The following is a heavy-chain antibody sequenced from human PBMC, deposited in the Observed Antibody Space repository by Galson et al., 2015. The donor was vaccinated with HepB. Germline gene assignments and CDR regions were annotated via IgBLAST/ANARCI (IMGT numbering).Heavy chain of an antibody. D-gene: IGHD2-15*01. CDR3: AKRDCSGGSCYGDY. J-gene: IGHJ4*02. CDR2: ISGSGGST. CDR1: GFTFSSYA. Sequence: SLRLSCAASGFTFSSYAMSWVRQAPGKGLEWVSAISGSGGSTYYADSVKGRFTISRDNSKNTLYLQMNSLRAEDTAVYYCAKRDCSGGSCYGDYWGQGTLVTVSS. V-gene: IGHV3-23*01.